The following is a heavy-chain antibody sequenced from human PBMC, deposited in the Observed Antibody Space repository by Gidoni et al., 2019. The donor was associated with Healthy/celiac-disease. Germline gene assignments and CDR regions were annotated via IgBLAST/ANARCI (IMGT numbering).Heavy chain of an antibody. J-gene: IGHJ6*03. Sequence: QVQLQEAGPRLVKTLQSLTRTCNIPSGHISSGGHNWSWIRKPPWKGLEWIGYIYYSGSTYFIPSLTSRVTLSVDPSNNQFSLKLSSVTAADTAVYYCARVPFSNGVCYNYYYMDVCCNETTFTVSS. CDR2: IYYSGST. V-gene: IGHV4-31*03. D-gene: IGHD2-8*01. CDR3: ARVPFSNGVCYNYYYMDV. CDR1: SGHISSGGHN.